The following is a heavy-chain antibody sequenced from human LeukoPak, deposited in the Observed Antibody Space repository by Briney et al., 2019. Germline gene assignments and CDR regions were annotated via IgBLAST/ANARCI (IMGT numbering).Heavy chain of an antibody. J-gene: IGHJ4*02. V-gene: IGHV3-53*01. D-gene: IGHD1-1*01. CDR2: INSGGNT. CDR3: VKGNWLDN. CDR1: GFTVSSSY. Sequence: PGGSLSLSCAASGFTVSSSYMNWVRQPPGKGLEWVSIINSGGNTYYADSVKGRFTISRDNAKNTLYLQMNGLRVDDTAVYYCVKGNWLDNWGQGALVTVAS.